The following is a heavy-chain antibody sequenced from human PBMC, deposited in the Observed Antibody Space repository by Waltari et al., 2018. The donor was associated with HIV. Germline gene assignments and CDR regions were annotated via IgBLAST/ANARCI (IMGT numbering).Heavy chain of an antibody. V-gene: IGHV3-7*01. Sequence: EVQLVESGGDLVQPGGSLRLSCAVSGFTFTTYWMSWVRQAPGKVLEWGANINLNGSEKDYVDAVKGRFTISRDNAKNSLFLQMNSLRAEDTGIYYCARGWADYWGQGTLVTVSS. CDR2: INLNGSEK. CDR3: ARGWADY. CDR1: GFTFTTYW. J-gene: IGHJ4*02.